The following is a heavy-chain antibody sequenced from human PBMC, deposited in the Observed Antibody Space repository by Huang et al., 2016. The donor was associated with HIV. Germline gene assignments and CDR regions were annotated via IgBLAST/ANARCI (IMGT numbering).Heavy chain of an antibody. D-gene: IGHD5-18*01. CDR2: IIPIFGTA. Sequence: QVLLVQSGAEVRKPGSSVKVSCTAFGGTFSSYAISWVRQAPGQGLEWMGGIIPIFGTANYTHNFQGRVTITVDESTNTGYMDLTRLTSEDTAVYYCARTAYSYGFRQGYNWFDPWGQGTPVTVSS. J-gene: IGHJ5*02. CDR3: ARTAYSYGFRQGYNWFDP. CDR1: GGTFSSYA. V-gene: IGHV1-69*13.